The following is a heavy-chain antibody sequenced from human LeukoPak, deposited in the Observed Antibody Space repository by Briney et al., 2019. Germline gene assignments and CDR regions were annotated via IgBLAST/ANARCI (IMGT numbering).Heavy chain of an antibody. V-gene: IGHV4-59*08. CDR3: ARSMLTTSFDY. D-gene: IGHD2/OR15-2a*01. Sequence: SETLSLTCSVSADSITRYYWSWIRQPPGKGLEWIGYMFHTGSTSYNPSLKSRVTISVDTSKNQFSLKLSSVTAADTAVYYCARSMLTTSFDYWGQGTLVTVSS. J-gene: IGHJ4*02. CDR2: MFHTGST. CDR1: ADSITRYY.